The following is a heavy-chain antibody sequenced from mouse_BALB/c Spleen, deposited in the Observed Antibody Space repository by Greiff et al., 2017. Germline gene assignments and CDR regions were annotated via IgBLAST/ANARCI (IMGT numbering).Heavy chain of an antibody. CDR1: GFSLTSYD. Sequence: VMLVESGPGLVAPSQSLSITCTVSGFSLTSYDISWIRQPPGKGLEWLGVIWTGGGTNYNSAFMSRLSISKDNSKSQVFLKMNSLQTDDTAIYYCVRGLWFAYWGQGTLVTVSA. J-gene: IGHJ3*01. CDR2: IWTGGGT. V-gene: IGHV2-9-2*01. CDR3: VRGLWFAY.